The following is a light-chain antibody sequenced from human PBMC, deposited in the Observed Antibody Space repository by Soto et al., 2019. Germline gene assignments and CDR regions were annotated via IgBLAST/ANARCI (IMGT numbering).Light chain of an antibody. V-gene: IGKV3-11*01. CDR3: QQRSNWLIT. Sequence: EIVLTQSPATLSLPPGERATLSCRVSQSVSSYLAWYQQKPGQAPRLLIYDASNRATGIPARFSGSGSGTDFTLTISSLEPEDFAVYYCQQRSNWLITFGQGTRLEIK. CDR2: DAS. CDR1: QSVSSY. J-gene: IGKJ5*01.